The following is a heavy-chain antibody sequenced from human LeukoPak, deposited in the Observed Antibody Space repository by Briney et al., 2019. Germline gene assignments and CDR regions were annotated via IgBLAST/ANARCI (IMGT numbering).Heavy chain of an antibody. J-gene: IGHJ4*02. CDR2: ISSSGSTI. Sequence: GGSLGLSCAASGFTFSDYYMSWIRQAPGKGLEWVSYISSSGSTIYYADSVKGRFTISRDNAKNSLYLQMNSLRAEDTAVYYCARERLRSGYYSDFDYWGQGTLVTVSS. D-gene: IGHD3-3*01. CDR1: GFTFSDYY. CDR3: ARERLRSGYYSDFDY. V-gene: IGHV3-11*01.